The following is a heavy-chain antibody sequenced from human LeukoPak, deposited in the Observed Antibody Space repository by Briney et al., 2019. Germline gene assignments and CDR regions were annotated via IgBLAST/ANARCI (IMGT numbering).Heavy chain of an antibody. CDR1: GGSISSSSYY. V-gene: IGHV4-39*07. D-gene: IGHD3-10*01. CDR3: ARNRYYYGSGNYGVPNWFDP. Sequence: SETLSLTCTVSGGSISSSSYYWGWIRQPPGKGLEWIGSIYYSGSTYYNPSLKSRVTISVDTSKNQFSLKLSSVTAADTAVYYCARNRYYYGSGNYGVPNWFDPCGQGTLVTVSS. CDR2: IYYSGST. J-gene: IGHJ5*02.